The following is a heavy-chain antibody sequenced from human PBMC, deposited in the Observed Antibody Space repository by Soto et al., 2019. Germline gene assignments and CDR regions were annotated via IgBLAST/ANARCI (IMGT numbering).Heavy chain of an antibody. Sequence: ASVKVSCKASGYNFKVYGISWVRQAPGQGLEWMGWINVWDGNTNYAQKFQGRVTLTTDTSTNTAHMELRSLRSDDTATYYCARADYGENNWLDPWGQGTQVTVPS. CDR1: GYNFKVYG. V-gene: IGHV1-18*01. D-gene: IGHD4-17*01. J-gene: IGHJ5*02. CDR2: INVWDGNT. CDR3: ARADYGENNWLDP.